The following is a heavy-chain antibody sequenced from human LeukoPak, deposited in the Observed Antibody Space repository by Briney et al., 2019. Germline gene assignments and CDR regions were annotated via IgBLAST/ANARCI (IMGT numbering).Heavy chain of an antibody. Sequence: ASETLSLTCTVSSCSISSSSYEWGWIRQPPGKGREWIGSIYYRGSTYDNPSLKSRVTISVDTSKNHFSLKMSSVTAAGTAVYYCARDGPSDSSSWYRRFDYWGQGTLVTVAS. V-gene: IGHV4-39*07. CDR3: ARDGPSDSSSWYRRFDY. CDR1: SCSISSSSYE. D-gene: IGHD6-13*01. CDR2: IYYRGST. J-gene: IGHJ4*02.